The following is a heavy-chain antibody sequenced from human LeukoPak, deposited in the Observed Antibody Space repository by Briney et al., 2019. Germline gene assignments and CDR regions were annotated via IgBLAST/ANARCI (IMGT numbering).Heavy chain of an antibody. J-gene: IGHJ4*02. CDR2: IKQDGSEK. CDR3: ARGGRKLYSGSYPYDY. V-gene: IGHV3-7*01. Sequence: GGSLRLSCAASGFTFSSYWMSWARQAPGKGLEWVANIKQDGSEKYYVDSVKGRFTISRDNAKNSLYLQMNSLRAEDTAVYYCARGGRKLYSGSYPYDYWGQGTLVTVSS. D-gene: IGHD1-26*01. CDR1: GFTFSSYW.